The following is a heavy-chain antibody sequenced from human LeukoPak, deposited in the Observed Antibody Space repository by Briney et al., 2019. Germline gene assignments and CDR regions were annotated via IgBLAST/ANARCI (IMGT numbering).Heavy chain of an antibody. CDR3: ARDRRRMVRGVTTTHNWFDP. CDR2: INAGNGNT. CDR1: GYTCTSYA. J-gene: IGHJ5*02. D-gene: IGHD3-10*01. Sequence: GASVKVSCKASGYTCTSYAMHWVRQAPGQRLGWMGWINAGNGNTKYSQKFQGRVTITRDTSASTAYMELSSLRSEDTAVYYCARDRRRMVRGVTTTHNWFDPWGQGTLVTVSS. V-gene: IGHV1-3*01.